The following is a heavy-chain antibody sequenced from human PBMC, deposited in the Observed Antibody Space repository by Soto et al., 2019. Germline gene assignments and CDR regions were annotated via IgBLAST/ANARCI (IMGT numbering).Heavy chain of an antibody. CDR3: VGDSPSTNYANFDY. V-gene: IGHV3-74*01. Sequence: PGGSLRLSCAASGFTVSSYWMHWVRQAPGKGLVWVSHINNDGSSTTYADSVKGRFTISRDNAKNTLYLQMNSLRVEDTAVYYCVGDSPSTNYANFDYSGQGTLVTVSS. CDR1: GFTVSSYW. CDR2: INNDGSST. D-gene: IGHD1-1*01. J-gene: IGHJ4*02.